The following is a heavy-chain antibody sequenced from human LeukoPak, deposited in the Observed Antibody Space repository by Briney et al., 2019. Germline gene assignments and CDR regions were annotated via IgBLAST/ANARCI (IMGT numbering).Heavy chain of an antibody. Sequence: PETLSLTCIVYGVSFSGYYWSWIRQPPGKGLEWIGEINHNGNTNYNPSLKSRVTISVDTSKNQFSLKVSSVTAADSAVYYCARWPRERNRITVTNYYYYMDVWGRGTTVTVSS. J-gene: IGHJ6*03. CDR3: ARWPRERNRITVTNYYYYMDV. V-gene: IGHV4-34*01. D-gene: IGHD6-19*01. CDR2: INHNGNT. CDR1: GVSFSGYY.